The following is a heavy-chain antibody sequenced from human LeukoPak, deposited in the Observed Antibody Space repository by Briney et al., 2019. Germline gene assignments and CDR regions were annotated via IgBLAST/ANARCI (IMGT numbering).Heavy chain of an antibody. CDR1: GGSISSGGYY. V-gene: IGHV4-31*03. Sequence: SQTLSLTCTVSGGSISSGGYYWSWIHQHPGKGLEWIGYIYYSGSTYYNPSLKSRVTISVDTSKNQFSLKLSSVTAADTAVYYCARGGDIVVVPAAPYFDYWGQGTLVTVSS. CDR3: ARGGDIVVVPAAPYFDY. D-gene: IGHD2-2*01. CDR2: IYYSGST. J-gene: IGHJ4*02.